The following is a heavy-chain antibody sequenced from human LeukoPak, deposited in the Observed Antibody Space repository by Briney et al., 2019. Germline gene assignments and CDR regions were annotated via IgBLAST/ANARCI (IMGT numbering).Heavy chain of an antibody. CDR1: GGTFSSYA. CDR3: ARDKAGYSYGYGDY. V-gene: IGHV1-69*13. D-gene: IGHD5-18*01. CDR2: IIPIFGTA. J-gene: IGHJ4*02. Sequence: SVKVSCKASGGTFSSYAISWVRQAPGQGLEWMGGIIPIFGTANYAQKFQGRVTITADESTSTAYMELSSLRSEDTAVYYCARDKAGYSYGYGDYWGQGTLVTVSS.